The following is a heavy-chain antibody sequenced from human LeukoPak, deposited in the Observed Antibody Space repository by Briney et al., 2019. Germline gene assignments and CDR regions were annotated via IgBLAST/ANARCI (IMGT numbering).Heavy chain of an antibody. CDR3: ATDFSAAAGPRY. V-gene: IGHV1-24*01. J-gene: IGHJ4*02. CDR2: FDPEDGET. Sequence: ASVKVSCKVSGYTLTELSMHWVRQAPGKGLEWMGGFDPEDGETIYAQKFQGRVTMTEDTSTDTAYMELSSLRSEDTAVYYCATDFSAAAGPRYWGQGTLVTVSS. CDR1: GYTLTELS. D-gene: IGHD6-13*01.